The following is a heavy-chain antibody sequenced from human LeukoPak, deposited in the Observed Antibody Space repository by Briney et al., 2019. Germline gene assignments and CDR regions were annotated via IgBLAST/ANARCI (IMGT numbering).Heavy chain of an antibody. CDR2: ISSNGGST. CDR1: GFTFSSYA. CDR3: VKGKITVPTSYFDY. J-gene: IGHJ4*02. Sequence: GGSLRLSCSASGFTFSSYAMHWVRQAPGKGLEYVSAISSNGGSTYYADSVKGRFTISRDNSKNTLYLQMSSLRAEDTAVYYCVKGKITVPTSYFDYWGQGTLVTVSS. D-gene: IGHD3-16*01. V-gene: IGHV3-64D*06.